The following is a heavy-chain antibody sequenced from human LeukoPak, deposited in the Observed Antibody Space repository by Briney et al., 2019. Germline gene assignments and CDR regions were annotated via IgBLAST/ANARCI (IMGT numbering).Heavy chain of an antibody. CDR2: ISAYNGNT. Sequence: ASVKVSCKASGYTFTSYGISWVRQAPGQGLEWMGWISAYNGNTNYAQKLQGRVTMTTDTSTSTAYMELRGLRSDDTAVYYCARDFNGIDIVVVVAATNWFDPWGQGTLVTVSS. V-gene: IGHV1-18*01. CDR1: GYTFTSYG. CDR3: ARDFNGIDIVVVVAATNWFDP. D-gene: IGHD2-15*01. J-gene: IGHJ5*02.